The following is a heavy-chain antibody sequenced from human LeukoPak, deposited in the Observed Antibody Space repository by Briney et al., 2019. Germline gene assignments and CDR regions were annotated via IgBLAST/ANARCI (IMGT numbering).Heavy chain of an antibody. D-gene: IGHD3-22*01. CDR2: IYYSGST. Sequence: SETLSLTCTVSSGSISSSSYYWSWIRQPPGKGLEWIGSIYYSGSTYYNPSLKSRVTISVDTSKNQFSLKLSSVTAADTAVSYCARHHYYDSSGYYFNNWYFDLWGRGTLVTVSS. CDR1: SGSISSSSYY. V-gene: IGHV4-39*01. CDR3: ARHHYYDSSGYYFNNWYFDL. J-gene: IGHJ2*01.